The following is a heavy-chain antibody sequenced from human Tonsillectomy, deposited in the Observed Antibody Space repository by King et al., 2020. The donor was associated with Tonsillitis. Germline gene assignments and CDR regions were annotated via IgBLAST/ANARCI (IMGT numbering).Heavy chain of an antibody. CDR1: GFTFSSYA. CDR3: ARVDCRSTGCYRGLDY. J-gene: IGHJ4*02. V-gene: IGHV3-30*04. D-gene: IGHD2-2*01. Sequence: VQLVETGGGVVQPGKSLRLSCAASGFTFSSYAMHWVRQAPGKGLEWVAIISYDGSNKYYGDSVKGRVNISRDNSKNTLYLQINSLRAEDTAVYYCARVDCRSTGCYRGLDYWGQGTLVTVSS. CDR2: ISYDGSNK.